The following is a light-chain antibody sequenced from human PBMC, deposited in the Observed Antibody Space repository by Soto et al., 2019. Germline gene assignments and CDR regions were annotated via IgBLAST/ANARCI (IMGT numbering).Light chain of an antibody. J-gene: IGKJ3*01. CDR3: QHCDYPPI. Sequence: DIQMTQSPSSLSASVGDRVTITCQASQDITSYLNWYQHKPGKAPKLLIYDASILEAGVPPRFSGSGSGTDFTLTISSLQPEDVATYYCQHCDYPPIFGPGTTVDFK. V-gene: IGKV1-33*01. CDR1: QDITSY. CDR2: DAS.